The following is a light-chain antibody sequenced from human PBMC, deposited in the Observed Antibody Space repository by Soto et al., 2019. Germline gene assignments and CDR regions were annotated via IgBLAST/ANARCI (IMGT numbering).Light chain of an antibody. Sequence: QSVLTQPPSASGSPGQSVTISCTGTSSDVGAYKYVSWYQQYPGKAPKLMIYEVSKRPSGVPDRFSGSKSGNTASLTVSGLQAEDEADYYCASYAGSNIWVFGGWTKLTVL. CDR3: ASYAGSNIWV. CDR2: EVS. J-gene: IGLJ3*02. V-gene: IGLV2-8*01. CDR1: SSDVGAYKY.